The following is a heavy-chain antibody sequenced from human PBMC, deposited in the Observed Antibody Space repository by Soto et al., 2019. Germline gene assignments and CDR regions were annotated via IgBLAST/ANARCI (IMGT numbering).Heavy chain of an antibody. CDR3: ARTPQLRVYSYFDY. CDR1: GGSISGYY. J-gene: IGHJ4*02. Sequence: SETLSLTCAVYGGSISGYYWSWIRQPPGKGLEWIGEINHSGSTNYNPSLKSRVTISVDTSKNQFSLKLSSVTAADTAVYYCARTPQLRVYSYFDYWGQGTLVTVSS. V-gene: IGHV4-34*01. D-gene: IGHD4-17*01. CDR2: INHSGST.